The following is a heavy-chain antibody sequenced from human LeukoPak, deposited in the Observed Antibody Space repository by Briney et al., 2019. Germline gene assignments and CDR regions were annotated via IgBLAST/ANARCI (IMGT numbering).Heavy chain of an antibody. CDR3: ARIRYISSSSPLHY. D-gene: IGHD6-13*01. Sequence: ASVKVSCKASGNTFTDYYIHWVRQAPGQGLEWMGWINPNSGDTNSPQKFQGRVTMTRDTSISTAYMDLSRLRSDDTAVYYCARIRYISSSSPLHYWGQGTLVTDSS. CDR2: INPNSGDT. CDR1: GNTFTDYY. J-gene: IGHJ4*02. V-gene: IGHV1-2*02.